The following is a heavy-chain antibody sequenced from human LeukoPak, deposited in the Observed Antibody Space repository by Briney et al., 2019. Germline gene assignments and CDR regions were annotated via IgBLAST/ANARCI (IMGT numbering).Heavy chain of an antibody. D-gene: IGHD3-10*01. CDR2: IIPIFGTA. CDR3: ARDALFYYGSGNYFDY. Sequence: ASVKVSCKASGGTFSSYAISWVRQAPGQGLEWMGRIIPIFGTANYAQKFQGRVTITTDESTSTAYMELSRLRSEDTAVYYCARDALFYYGSGNYFDYWGQGTLVTVSS. CDR1: GGTFSSYA. J-gene: IGHJ4*02. V-gene: IGHV1-69*05.